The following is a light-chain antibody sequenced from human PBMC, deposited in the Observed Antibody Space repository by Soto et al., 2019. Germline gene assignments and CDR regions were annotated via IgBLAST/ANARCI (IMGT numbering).Light chain of an antibody. Sequence: EIVLTQSPGTLSLSPGERATLSCRASQSVSSSSYLAWYQQKPGQAPRLLIYGASSRAPGIPDRFSGSGSGTDCTLTISRLEPEDFAVYYWHQYGSSPSYTFGQGTKLEIK. J-gene: IGKJ2*01. V-gene: IGKV3-20*01. CDR2: GAS. CDR3: HQYGSSPSYT. CDR1: QSVSSSSY.